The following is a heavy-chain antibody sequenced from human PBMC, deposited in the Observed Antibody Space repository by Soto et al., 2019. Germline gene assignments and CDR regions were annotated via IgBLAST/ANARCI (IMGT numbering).Heavy chain of an antibody. CDR1: GGSINSGDYD. CDR2: ISYSGST. CDR3: AQSRGYSYGPLLGSMDV. Sequence: QVQLQESGPGLVKPSQTLSLTCTVSGGSINSGDYDWSWLRQPPGKGLEWIGYISYSGSTYYNPSLKSRVTISVDTSKNQFSLKLSSVTAADTAVYYCAQSRGYSYGPLLGSMDVWGQGTTVTVSS. V-gene: IGHV4-30-4*01. D-gene: IGHD5-18*01. J-gene: IGHJ6*02.